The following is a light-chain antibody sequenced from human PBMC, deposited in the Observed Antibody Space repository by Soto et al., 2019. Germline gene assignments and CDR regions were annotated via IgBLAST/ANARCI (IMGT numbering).Light chain of an antibody. CDR1: SGHSSYA. CDR2: LSSDGSH. Sequence: QLVLTQSPSASASVGASVKLTCTLSSGHSSYAIAWHQQQPEKGPRYLMKLSSDGSHSKGDGIPDRFSGSSSGAERYLTISSLQSEDEADYYCQTWGTGIRVFGGGTQLTVL. J-gene: IGLJ3*02. CDR3: QTWGTGIRV. V-gene: IGLV4-69*01.